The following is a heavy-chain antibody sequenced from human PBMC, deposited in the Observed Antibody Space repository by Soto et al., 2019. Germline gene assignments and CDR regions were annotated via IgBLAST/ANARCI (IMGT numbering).Heavy chain of an antibody. J-gene: IGHJ4*02. V-gene: IGHV3-21*01. CDR3: ARGAAAGTG. CDR2: ISSSSGYI. CDR1: GFTFSSYS. D-gene: IGHD6-13*01. Sequence: PGGSLRLSCAASGFTFSSYSMNWVRQAPGKGLEWVSSISSSSGYIYYADSVKGRFTISRDNAKNSLYLQMNSLRAEDTAVYYCARGAAAGTGWGQGTLVTVSS.